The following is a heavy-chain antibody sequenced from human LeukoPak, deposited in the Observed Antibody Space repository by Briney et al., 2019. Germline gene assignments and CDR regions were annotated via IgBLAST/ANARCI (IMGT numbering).Heavy chain of an antibody. J-gene: IGHJ6*02. V-gene: IGHV1-18*01. Sequence: ASVKVSCKASGYTFTSYGINWVRQSPGQGLEWMGWISTYNGNTNSAQKLQGRVTMTRNTSISTAYMELSSLRSEDTAVYYCARQVPAAYGMDVWGQGTTVTVSS. D-gene: IGHD2-2*01. CDR2: ISTYNGNT. CDR1: GYTFTSYG. CDR3: ARQVPAAYGMDV.